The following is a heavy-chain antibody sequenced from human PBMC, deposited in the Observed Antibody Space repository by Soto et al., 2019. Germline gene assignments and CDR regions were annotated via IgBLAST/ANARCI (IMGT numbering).Heavy chain of an antibody. Sequence: DSVNVSCNASGYTFTSYAMNWVRQAPGQRLEWMGWINAGNGNTKYSQKFQGRVTITRDTSASTAYMELSSLRSEDTAVYYCARHDGAKPCDYWGQGTLVTVSS. V-gene: IGHV1-3*01. D-gene: IGHD1-26*01. CDR3: ARHDGAKPCDY. CDR1: GYTFTSYA. J-gene: IGHJ4*02. CDR2: INAGNGNT.